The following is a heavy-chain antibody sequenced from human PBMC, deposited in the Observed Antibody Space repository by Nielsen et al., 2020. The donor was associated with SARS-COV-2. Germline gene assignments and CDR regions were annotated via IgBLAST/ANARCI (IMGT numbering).Heavy chain of an antibody. CDR3: ARAVYCSSTSCYRYYYYYMDV. J-gene: IGHJ6*03. CDR2: IYYSGST. V-gene: IGHV4-61*01. D-gene: IGHD2-2*02. Sequence: SETLSLTCTVSGGSISSGSYYWSWIRQPPGKGLEWIGYIYYSGSTNYNPSLKSRVTISVDTSKNQFSLKLSSVTAADTAVYYCARAVYCSSTSCYRYYYYYMDVWGKGTTVTVSS. CDR1: GGSISSGSYY.